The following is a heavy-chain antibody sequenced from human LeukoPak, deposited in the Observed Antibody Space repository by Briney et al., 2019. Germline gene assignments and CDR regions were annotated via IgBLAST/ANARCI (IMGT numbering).Heavy chain of an antibody. CDR1: GGSISSSSYY. D-gene: IGHD3-3*01. CDR2: IIYSGST. J-gene: IGHJ4*02. Sequence: SETLSLICTVSGGSISSSSYYWGWIRQPPGKGLEWIGSIIYSGSTYYNPSLKSRVTISVDTSKNQFSLKLNSVTAADTAVYYCVSGKYYDFWSDHYLQHIDYWGQGTLVTVSS. V-gene: IGHV4-39*07. CDR3: VSGKYYDFWSDHYLQHIDY.